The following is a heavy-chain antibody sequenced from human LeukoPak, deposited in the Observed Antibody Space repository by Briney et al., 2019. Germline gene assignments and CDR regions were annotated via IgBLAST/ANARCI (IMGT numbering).Heavy chain of an antibody. Sequence: PGGSLRLSCAASGFTFSTYEMDWVRQAPGKELEWVSYISSRGSSIYYADSVKGRFTISRDNAKNSLYLQMNSLRAEDTAVYYCASSPGIAVAGPKTNWFDPWGQGTLVTVSS. CDR3: ASSPGIAVAGPKTNWFDP. CDR1: GFTFSTYE. CDR2: ISSRGSSI. J-gene: IGHJ5*02. V-gene: IGHV3-48*03. D-gene: IGHD6-19*01.